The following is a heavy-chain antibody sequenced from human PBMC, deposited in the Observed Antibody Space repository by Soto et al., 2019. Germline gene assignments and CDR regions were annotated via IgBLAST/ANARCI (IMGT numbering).Heavy chain of an antibody. CDR1: GFTFSSYS. D-gene: IGHD6-19*01. CDR2: ISSSSSYI. CDR3: AREGIEVATIGDYYGMDV. Sequence: PGGSLRRCFAASGFTFSSYSMNWVRQAPGKVLEWVSSISSSSSYIYYADSVKGRFTISRDNAKNSLYLQMNSLRAEDTAVYYCAREGIEVATIGDYYGMDVWGQGTTVTVSS. J-gene: IGHJ6*02. V-gene: IGHV3-21*01.